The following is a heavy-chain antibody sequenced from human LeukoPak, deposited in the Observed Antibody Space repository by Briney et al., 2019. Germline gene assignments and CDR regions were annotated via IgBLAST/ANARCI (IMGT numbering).Heavy chain of an antibody. J-gene: IGHJ4*02. V-gene: IGHV1-18*01. CDR1: GYTFTSYG. CDR2: ISAYNGNT. Sequence: ASVKVSCKASGYTFTSYGISWVRQAPGQGLEWMGWISAYNGNTNYAQKLQGRVTMTTDRSTSTAYMELRSLRSDDTAVYHCARAIGYCSSTSCYSPFDYWGQGTLVTVSS. CDR3: ARAIGYCSSTSCYSPFDY. D-gene: IGHD2-2*01.